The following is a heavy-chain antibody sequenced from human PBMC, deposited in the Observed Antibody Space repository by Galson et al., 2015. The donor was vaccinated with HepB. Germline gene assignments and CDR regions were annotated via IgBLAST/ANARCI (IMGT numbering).Heavy chain of an antibody. Sequence: SLRLSCAASGFTFSSYEMNWVRQAPGKGLEWVSYISSSGSTIYYADSVKGRFTISRGNAKNSLYLQMNSLRAEDTAVYYCARDSTYYDFWSGYYTHYYYYYYMDVWGKGTTVTVSS. J-gene: IGHJ6*03. D-gene: IGHD3-3*01. V-gene: IGHV3-48*03. CDR1: GFTFSSYE. CDR3: ARDSTYYDFWSGYYTHYYYYYYMDV. CDR2: ISSSGSTI.